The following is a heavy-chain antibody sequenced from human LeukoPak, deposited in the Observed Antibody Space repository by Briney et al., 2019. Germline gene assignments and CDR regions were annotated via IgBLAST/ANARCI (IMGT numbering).Heavy chain of an antibody. CDR2: IKQDGSEI. CDR1: GFTVSTYW. J-gene: IGHJ6*03. Sequence: PGGSLRLSCAASGFTVSTYWINWVRQAPGKGLEWVANIKQDGSEIYYVDSVKGRFTISRDNAKNSLYLQMNSLRAEDTAVYYCARDYYGSGEPAMDVWGKGTTVTISS. D-gene: IGHD3-10*01. V-gene: IGHV3-7*01. CDR3: ARDYYGSGEPAMDV.